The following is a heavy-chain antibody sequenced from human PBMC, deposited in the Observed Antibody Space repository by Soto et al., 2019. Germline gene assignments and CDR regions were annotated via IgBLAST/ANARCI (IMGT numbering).Heavy chain of an antibody. D-gene: IGHD3-22*01. CDR2: IYYSGST. J-gene: IGHJ4*02. V-gene: IGHV4-39*07. CDR3: ARGLYYYDSSGYYDY. Sequence: SETLSLTCTVSGGSISSSSYFWGWIRQPPGKGLEWIGSIYYSGSTNYNPSLKSRVTISVDTSKNQFSLKLSSVTAADTAVYYCARGLYYYDSSGYYDYWGQGTLVTVS. CDR1: GGSISSSSYF.